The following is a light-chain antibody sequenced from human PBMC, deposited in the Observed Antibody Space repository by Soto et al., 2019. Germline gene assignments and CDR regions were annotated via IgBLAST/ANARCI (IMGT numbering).Light chain of an antibody. CDR3: QQYNDWPTT. CDR1: QSVSST. J-gene: IGKJ1*01. CDR2: VAS. Sequence: EILMTQSPATLSVSPGERATLSCSASQSVSSTVAWYQQKPGQAPRLLIYVASTRSTGIPARFSGSGSGTEFTLTISSLQSADFEVYYCQQYNDWPTTFGQGTKVEIK. V-gene: IGKV3-15*01.